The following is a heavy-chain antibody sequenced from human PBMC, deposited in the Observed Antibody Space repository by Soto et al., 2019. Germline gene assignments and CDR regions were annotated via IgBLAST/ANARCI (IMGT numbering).Heavy chain of an antibody. Sequence: SETLSLTCTVSGGSISSGGYYWSWIRQHPGKGLEWIGYIYYSGSTYYNPSLKSRVTISVDTSKNQFSLKLSSVTAADTAVYYCAREWPALRHFDYWGLGTLVSVSS. V-gene: IGHV4-31*03. CDR1: GGSISSGGYY. CDR3: AREWPALRHFDY. J-gene: IGHJ4*02. CDR2: IYYSGST.